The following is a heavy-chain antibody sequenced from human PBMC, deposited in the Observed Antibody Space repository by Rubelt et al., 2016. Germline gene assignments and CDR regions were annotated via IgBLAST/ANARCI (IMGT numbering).Heavy chain of an antibody. CDR3: AKGGDI. D-gene: IGHD2-15*01. J-gene: IGHJ3*02. Sequence: EVQVVESGGGLVQPGGSLKLSCAASGFTFGASAMHWVRQPSGKGLEWVSAISGGGGSTYYADSGKDRLTISRDNSKNTLYLQMNSRRAEDTAVYYCAKGGDIWGQGTMVTVSS. CDR1: GFTFGASA. V-gene: IGHV3-23*04. CDR2: ISGGGGST.